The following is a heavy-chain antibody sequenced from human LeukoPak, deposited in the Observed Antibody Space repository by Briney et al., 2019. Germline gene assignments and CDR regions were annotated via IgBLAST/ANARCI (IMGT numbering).Heavy chain of an antibody. V-gene: IGHV3-23*01. CDR2: ISGSGGST. J-gene: IGHJ4*02. CDR3: AKDIYDSSAPDY. Sequence: GGSLRLSCAASGFTFSSYGMSWVRQAPGKGLEWVSAISGSGGSTYYADSVKGRFTISRDNSKNTLYLQMNSLRAEDTAVYYCAKDIYDSSAPDYWGQGTLVTVSS. D-gene: IGHD3-22*01. CDR1: GFTFSSYG.